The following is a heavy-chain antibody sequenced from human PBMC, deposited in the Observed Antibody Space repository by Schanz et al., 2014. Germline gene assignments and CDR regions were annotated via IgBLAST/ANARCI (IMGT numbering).Heavy chain of an antibody. CDR2: IYHSGNT. Sequence: QVQLQESGPGLVKPSGTLSLTCAVSGASISSSNWWSWVRQPPGKGLEWIGEIYHSGNTNYNASLKSRVTISVDKSKNQCSLKLNSVTAADTAVYYCARGGTYGIFYDHMDVWGRGTTVTVSS. V-gene: IGHV4-4*02. J-gene: IGHJ6*03. D-gene: IGHD3-22*01. CDR3: ARGGTYGIFYDHMDV. CDR1: GASISSSNW.